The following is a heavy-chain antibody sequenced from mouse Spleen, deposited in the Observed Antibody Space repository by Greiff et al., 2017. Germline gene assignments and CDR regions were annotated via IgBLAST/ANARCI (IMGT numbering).Heavy chain of an antibody. J-gene: IGHJ3*01. CDR1: GYAFTNYL. CDR2: INPGSGGT. CDR3: ARDYDGYFAY. V-gene: IGHV1-54*01. Sequence: QVQLKESGAELVRPGTSVKVSCKASGYAFTNYLIEWVKQRPGQGLEWIGVINPGSGGTNYNEKFKGKATLTADKSSSTAYMQLSSLTSDDSAVYFCARDYDGYFAYWGQGTLVTVSA. D-gene: IGHD2-3*01.